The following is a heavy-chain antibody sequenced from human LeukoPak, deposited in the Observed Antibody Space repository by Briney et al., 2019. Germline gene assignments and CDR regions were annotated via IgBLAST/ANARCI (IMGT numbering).Heavy chain of an antibody. CDR2: IYYSGTT. Sequence: SETLSLTCTVSGVSINSGGYWSWIRPHPGKGLELIGYIYYSGTTYFNPSLKGRVTMSVDTSKNQFSLKLSSVTAADTAVYYCARDSGISGRTDYWGQGTLVTVSS. CDR1: GVSINSGGY. CDR3: ARDSGISGRTDY. J-gene: IGHJ4*02. V-gene: IGHV4-31*03. D-gene: IGHD3-10*01.